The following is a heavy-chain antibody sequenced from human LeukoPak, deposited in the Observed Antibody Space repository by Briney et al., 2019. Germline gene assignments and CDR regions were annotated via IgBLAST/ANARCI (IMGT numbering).Heavy chain of an antibody. D-gene: IGHD2-2*01. CDR1: GYTFTSYA. CDR3: ARETEYQLLSDYYYYYMDV. CDR2: INTNTGNP. Sequence: GASVKVSCKASGYTFTSYAMNWVRQAPGQGLEWMGWINTNTGNPTYAQGFTGRFVFSLDTSVSTACLQISSLKAEDTAVYYCARETEYQLLSDYYYYYMDVWGKGTTVTVSS. J-gene: IGHJ6*03. V-gene: IGHV7-4-1*02.